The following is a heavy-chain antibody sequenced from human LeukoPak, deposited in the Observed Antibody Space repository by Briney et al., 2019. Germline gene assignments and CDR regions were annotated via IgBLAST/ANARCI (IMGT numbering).Heavy chain of an antibody. CDR3: ARGYSSSSEPFDY. D-gene: IGHD6-6*01. J-gene: IGHJ4*02. CDR1: GGSISTSNYY. V-gene: IGHV4-39*07. CDR2: IFYSGST. Sequence: SETLSLTCTVSGGSISTSNYYWGWIRQPPGKGLEWIGNIFYSGSTYYSPSLKSRVTISLDTSRNQFSLKLSSVTAADTAVYYCARGYSSSSEPFDYWGQGTLVTVSS.